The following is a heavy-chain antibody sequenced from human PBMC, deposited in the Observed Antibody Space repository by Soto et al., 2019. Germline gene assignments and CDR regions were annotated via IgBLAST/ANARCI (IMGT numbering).Heavy chain of an antibody. Sequence: QVQLVQSGAEVKKPGASVKVSCKASGYTFTSYGISWVRQAPGQGLEWMGWISAYNGNTNYAQKLQGRVTMTTAPSTSTAHMGLRRLRSGDTGVYYRARVLVTTTRGTSWGKGTRVTVSS. D-gene: IGHD2-21*02. CDR3: ARVLVTTTRGTS. V-gene: IGHV1-18*01. CDR1: GYTFTSYG. CDR2: ISAYNGNT. J-gene: IGHJ5*02.